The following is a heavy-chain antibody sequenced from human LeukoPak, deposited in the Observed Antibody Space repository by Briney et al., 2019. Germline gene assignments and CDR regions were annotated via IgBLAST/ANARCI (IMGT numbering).Heavy chain of an antibody. CDR1: GFTFSSYG. V-gene: IGHV3-30*02. D-gene: IGHD2-2*01. CDR3: ASTPSLVPAAPVDY. CDR2: IRYDGSNK. J-gene: IGHJ4*02. Sequence: GGSLRLSCAASGFTFSSYGMHWVSQAPGKGLEWVAFIRYDGSNKYYADSVKGRFTISRDNSKNTLYLQMNSLRAEDTAVYYCASTPSLVPAAPVDYWGQGTLVTVSS.